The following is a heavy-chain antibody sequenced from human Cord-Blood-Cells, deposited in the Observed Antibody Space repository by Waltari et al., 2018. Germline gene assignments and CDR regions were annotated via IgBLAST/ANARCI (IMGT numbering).Heavy chain of an antibody. CDR2: ISGEGSST. CDR3: ASEILSNTFDY. D-gene: IGHD7-27*01. Sequence: EVQLVESGGGLVQPGGSLRLSCAASGFTFSSYWMHWVRQAPGKGLVWVSRISGEGSSTSYADSGKGRFTISRDNAKNTLYLQMNSLRAEDTAVYYCASEILSNTFDYWGQGTLVTVSS. CDR1: GFTFSSYW. J-gene: IGHJ4*02. V-gene: IGHV3-74*01.